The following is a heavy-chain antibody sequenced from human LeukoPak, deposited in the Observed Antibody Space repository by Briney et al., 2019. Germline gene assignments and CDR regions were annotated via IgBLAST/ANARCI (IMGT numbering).Heavy chain of an antibody. J-gene: IGHJ4*02. CDR1: GFTFSAYA. Sequence: GGSLRLSCAASGFTFSAYAMAWVRQAPGKGLECVSHITTGGSSIFYADSVKGRFTISRDNAKNSLYLQMNSLRAEDAAVYYCARDDEGYCTTTNCYTSGPFDYWGQGTLVTVSS. D-gene: IGHD2-2*02. CDR2: ITTGGSSI. CDR3: ARDDEGYCTTTNCYTSGPFDY. V-gene: IGHV3-48*04.